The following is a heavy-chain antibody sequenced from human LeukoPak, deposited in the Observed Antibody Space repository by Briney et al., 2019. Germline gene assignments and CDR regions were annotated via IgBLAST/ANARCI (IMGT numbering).Heavy chain of an antibody. Sequence: SETLSLTCTVSGGSISSYYWSWIRQPPGKGLEWIGYIYYSGTTNYNPSPKSRVTISVDTSKNQFSLKLSSVTAADTAVYYCARIPETFYYDSSGYFFDYWGQGTLVTVSS. V-gene: IGHV4-59*01. CDR3: ARIPETFYYDSSGYFFDY. CDR1: GGSISSYY. J-gene: IGHJ4*02. CDR2: IYYSGTT. D-gene: IGHD3-22*01.